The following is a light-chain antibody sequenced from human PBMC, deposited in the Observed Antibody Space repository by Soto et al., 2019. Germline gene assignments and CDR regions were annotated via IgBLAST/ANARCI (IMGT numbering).Light chain of an antibody. CDR3: QQLTDWPPQWT. CDR2: GAS. Sequence: EIVLTRSPATLSASPGERVTLSCRASQSVTTNLAWYQQKPGQAPRLLIYGASNSATGIPERFSGSGSGTDFTLTISSLEPEDFAVYYCQQLTDWPPQWTFGQGTKVDIK. CDR1: QSVTTN. J-gene: IGKJ1*01. V-gene: IGKV3-11*01.